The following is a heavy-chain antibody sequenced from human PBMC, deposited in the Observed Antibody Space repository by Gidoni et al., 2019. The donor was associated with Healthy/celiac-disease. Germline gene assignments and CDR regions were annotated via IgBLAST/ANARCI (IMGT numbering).Heavy chain of an antibody. V-gene: IGHV3-23*01. Sequence: EVQLLESGGGLVQPGGSLRLSCSASGFTFSSYAMRWVRQAPGKGLEWVSAISGSGGSTYYADAVKGRFTISRDNSKNTLYLQMNSLRAEDTAVYYCAKASSGYYLVDYWGQGTLVTVSS. D-gene: IGHD3-22*01. CDR2: ISGSGGST. CDR3: AKASSGYYLVDY. J-gene: IGHJ4*02. CDR1: GFTFSSYA.